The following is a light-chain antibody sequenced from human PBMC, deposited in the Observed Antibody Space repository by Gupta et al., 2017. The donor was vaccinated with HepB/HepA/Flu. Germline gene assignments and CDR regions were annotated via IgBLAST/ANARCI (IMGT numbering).Light chain of an antibody. CDR3: QQRSNWPT. Sequence: EIVLTQSPATLSLSPGERATLSCRASQSVSSYLAWYQQKPGQAPRLLIYDASNRATGITARFSGSGSGTDFTLTSSSLEPEDFAVYYCQQRSNWPTFGQGTKVEIK. CDR1: QSVSSY. J-gene: IGKJ1*01. CDR2: DAS. V-gene: IGKV3-11*01.